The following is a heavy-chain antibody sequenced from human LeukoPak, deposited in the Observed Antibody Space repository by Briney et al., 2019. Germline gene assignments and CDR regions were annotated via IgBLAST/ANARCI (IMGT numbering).Heavy chain of an antibody. CDR1: GYTFNRYY. V-gene: IGHV1-46*02. CDR2: VNLSGGST. D-gene: IGHD3-22*01. Sequence: ASVKVSCKASGYTFNRYYMHWVRQGPGQGLELMGIVNLSGGSTSSPQKFQDRVTMTWDTSTSTVYMEPRSLTSEDTAVYYCARERRGEYDSSGYAFDYWGQGTLVTVSS. J-gene: IGHJ4*02. CDR3: ARERRGEYDSSGYAFDY.